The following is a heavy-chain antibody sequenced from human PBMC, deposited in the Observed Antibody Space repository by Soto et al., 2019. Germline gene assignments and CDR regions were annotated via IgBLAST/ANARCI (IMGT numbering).Heavy chain of an antibody. CDR1: GGSFSGYY. CDR2: INHSGST. V-gene: IGHV4-34*01. Sequence: SEPLSLTCSVYGGSFSGYYWSWIRQSPGKGLEWIGEINHSGSTKYNPSLKSRVIISVDTSKSQFSLRLSSVTAADTAVYYCARDLGNYYYAMDVWGQGTTVTV. CDR3: ARDLGNYYYAMDV. J-gene: IGHJ6*02.